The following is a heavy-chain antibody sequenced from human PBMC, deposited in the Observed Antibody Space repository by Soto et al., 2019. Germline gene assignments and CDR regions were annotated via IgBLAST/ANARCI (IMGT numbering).Heavy chain of an antibody. CDR2: IRSKAYGGTT. V-gene: IGHV3-49*03. CDR3: TREPPYYYDSSGYSFDY. D-gene: IGHD3-22*01. CDR1: GFTLGVYA. J-gene: IGHJ4*02. Sequence: PGGSLRLSCTASGFTLGVYAMSWFRQAPGKGRGWVGFIRSKAYGGTTEYAASVKGRFTISRDDSKSIAYLQMNSLKTEDTAVYYCTREPPYYYDSSGYSFDYWGQGTLVTVSS.